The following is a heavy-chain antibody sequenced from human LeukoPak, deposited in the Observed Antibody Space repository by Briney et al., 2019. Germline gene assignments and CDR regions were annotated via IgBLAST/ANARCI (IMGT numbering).Heavy chain of an antibody. CDR1: GYTFTSYD. D-gene: IGHD3-9*01. CDR2: MNPNSGNT. Sequence: GASVKVSCKASGYTFTSYDINWVRQATGQGLEWMGWMNPNSGNTGYAQKFQGRVTMTRNTSISTAYMELSSLRSEDTAVYYCARGALARYFDWHPFDYWGQGTLVTVSS. CDR3: ARGALARYFDWHPFDY. J-gene: IGHJ4*02. V-gene: IGHV1-8*01.